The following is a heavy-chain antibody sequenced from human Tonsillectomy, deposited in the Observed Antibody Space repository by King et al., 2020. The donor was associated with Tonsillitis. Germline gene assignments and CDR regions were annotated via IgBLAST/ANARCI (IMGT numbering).Heavy chain of an antibody. J-gene: IGHJ4*02. Sequence: VQLVESGGGLVQPGGSLRLSCAASGFTFSRYWMTWVRQAPGKGLEWVANIKADGSEEYYVDSVKGRFTISRDNAKNSLYLQMNSLRADDTAVYYCAGRSCTITACYAASWTSFDNWGQGTVVTVPS. CDR1: GFTFSRYW. D-gene: IGHD2-2*01. CDR2: IKADGSEE. CDR3: AGRSCTITACYAASWTSFDN. V-gene: IGHV3-7*01.